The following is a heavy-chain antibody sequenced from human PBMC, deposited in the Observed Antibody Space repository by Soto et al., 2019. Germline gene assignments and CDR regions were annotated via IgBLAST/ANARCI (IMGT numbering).Heavy chain of an antibody. Sequence: GSLRLSCAASGFTFSSYAMSWVRQAPGKGLEWVSAISGSGGSTYYADSVKGRFTISRDNSKNTLYLQMNSLRAEDTAVYYCARDPPANYYGSGSYYHDYWGQGTLVT. V-gene: IGHV3-23*01. CDR3: ARDPPANYYGSGSYYHDY. CDR2: ISGSGGST. CDR1: GFTFSSYA. J-gene: IGHJ4*02. D-gene: IGHD3-10*01.